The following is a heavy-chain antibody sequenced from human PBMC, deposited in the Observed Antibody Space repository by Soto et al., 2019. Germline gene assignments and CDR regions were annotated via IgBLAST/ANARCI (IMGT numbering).Heavy chain of an antibody. CDR3: ARGRVGWSEYYYYYYMDV. V-gene: IGHV4-34*01. CDR1: GGSFSCYY. CDR2: INHSGST. D-gene: IGHD3-3*01. Sequence: PSETLSLTCAVYGGSFSCYYWSWIRQPPGKGLEWIGEINHSGSTNYNPSLKSRVTISVDTSKNQFSLKLSSVTAADTAVYYCARGRVGWSEYYYYYYMDVWGKGTTVTVSS. J-gene: IGHJ6*03.